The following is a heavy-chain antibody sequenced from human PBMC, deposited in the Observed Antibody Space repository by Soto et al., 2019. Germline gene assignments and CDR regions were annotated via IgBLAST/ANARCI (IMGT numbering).Heavy chain of an antibody. J-gene: IGHJ4*02. CDR2: TYYSGTT. V-gene: IGHV4-31*03. CDR3: AREKYGSGNY. D-gene: IGHD3-10*01. CDR1: GGSISSGNYY. Sequence: QVQLQESGPGLVNPSETLSLTCTVSGGSISSGNYYWSWIRQHPGKGLEWIGYTYYSGTTYYNPSLKSRVTILEDTSKNQFSLKLRYVTAADTAVYYCAREKYGSGNYWGQGILVTVSS.